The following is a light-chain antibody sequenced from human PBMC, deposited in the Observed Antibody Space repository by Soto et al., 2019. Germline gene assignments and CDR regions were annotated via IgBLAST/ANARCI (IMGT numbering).Light chain of an antibody. CDR1: QGIANF. CDR2: AAS. J-gene: IGKJ3*01. V-gene: IGKV1-9*01. CDR3: QQLNSFPIP. Sequence: IQLTQSPSSLSSSVGDRVTISCRASQGIANFLAWYQQKPGKAPKLLIYAASTLQSGVPSRFSGSGSGTDFTLTISSLQSEDFATYYCQQLNSFPIPFGPGTKVDIK.